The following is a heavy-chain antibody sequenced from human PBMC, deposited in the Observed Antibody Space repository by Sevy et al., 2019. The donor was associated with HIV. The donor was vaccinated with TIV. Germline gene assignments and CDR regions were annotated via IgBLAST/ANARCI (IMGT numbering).Heavy chain of an antibody. J-gene: IGHJ4*02. CDR2: ISGSGGST. CDR3: ANGVDYYDSSGYYAY. Sequence: GGSLRLSCVASGFTFSSYAMTWVRQAPGKGLEWVSHISGSGGSTDYADSVKGRFTISRDNSKNTLSLQMNSLRAEDTAIYYCANGVDYYDSSGYYAYWGQGTLVTVSS. D-gene: IGHD3-22*01. CDR1: GFTFSSYA. V-gene: IGHV3-23*01.